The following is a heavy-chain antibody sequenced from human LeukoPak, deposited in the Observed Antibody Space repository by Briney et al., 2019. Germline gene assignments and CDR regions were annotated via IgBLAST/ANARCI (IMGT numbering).Heavy chain of an antibody. D-gene: IGHD7-27*01. V-gene: IGHV3-33*08. J-gene: IGHJ6*02. CDR2: IWYDGSDK. CDR1: GFILSSYE. CDR3: ARDGDTFAYYYYAIDV. Sequence: PGGTLRLSCAASGFILSSYEMNWVRQAPGKGLEWVAVIWYDGSDKYYADSVKGRFTISRDNSKNTLYLQLNSLRAEDTAVYYCARDGDTFAYYYYAIDVWGQGTTVTVSS.